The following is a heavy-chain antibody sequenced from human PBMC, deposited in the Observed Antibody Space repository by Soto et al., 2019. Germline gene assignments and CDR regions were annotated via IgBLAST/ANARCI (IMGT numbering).Heavy chain of an antibody. CDR1: GYTFNSYG. V-gene: IGHV1-18*04. J-gene: IGHJ5*02. CDR3: ARDLEYQPQYP. CDR2: ISAYSGNT. D-gene: IGHD2-2*01. Sequence: ASVKVSCKASGYTFNSYGISWVRQAPGQGLEWMGWISAYSGNTNYAQKVQGRVTMTTDTSTSTAYMELRSLRSDDTAVYYCARDLEYQPQYPWGQGTLVTVSS.